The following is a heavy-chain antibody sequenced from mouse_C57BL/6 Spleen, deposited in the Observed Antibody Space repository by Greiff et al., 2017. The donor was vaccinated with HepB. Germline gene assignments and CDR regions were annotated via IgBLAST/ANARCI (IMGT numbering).Heavy chain of an antibody. Sequence: QVQLKESGAELVRPGTSVKVSCKASGYAFTNYLIEWVKQRPGQGLEWIGVINPGSGGTNYNEKFKGKATLTADKSSSTAYMQLSSLTSEDSAVYFCARDEDYDGFAYWGQGTLVTVSA. CDR2: INPGSGGT. CDR1: GYAFTNYL. D-gene: IGHD2-4*01. J-gene: IGHJ3*01. V-gene: IGHV1-54*01. CDR3: ARDEDYDGFAY.